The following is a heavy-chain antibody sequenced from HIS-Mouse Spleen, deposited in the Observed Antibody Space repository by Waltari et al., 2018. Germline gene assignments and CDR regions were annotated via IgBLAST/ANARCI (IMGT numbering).Heavy chain of an antibody. Sequence: QVQLQQWGAGLLKPSETLSLTCAVYGGSFSGYYWSWIRQPPGKGLEWSGEINHSGSTNSNPSLQSRVTISVDTSKNQFSLKLSSVTAADTAVYYCAGVLGMDVWGQGTTVTVSS. CDR2: INHSGST. V-gene: IGHV4-34*01. J-gene: IGHJ6*02. CDR1: GGSFSGYY. CDR3: AGVLGMDV.